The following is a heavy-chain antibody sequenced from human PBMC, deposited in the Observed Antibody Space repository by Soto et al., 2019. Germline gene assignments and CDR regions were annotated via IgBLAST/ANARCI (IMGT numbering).Heavy chain of an antibody. CDR3: AKQVSVEPTIN. CDR1: GFTFNNYA. D-gene: IGHD1-26*01. V-gene: IGHV3-23*01. J-gene: IGHJ4*02. CDR2: ISGSGEST. Sequence: GGSLRLSCAASGFTFNNYAMNWVRQAPGKGLEWVSGISGSGESTYYADSVKGRFTISRDNSKNTLYLQMNSLRAEDTALYYCAKQVSVEPTINWGQGTLVTVSS.